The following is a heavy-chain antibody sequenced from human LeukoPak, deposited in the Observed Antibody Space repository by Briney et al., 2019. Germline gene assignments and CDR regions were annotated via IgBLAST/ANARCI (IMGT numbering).Heavy chain of an antibody. CDR3: ARDLGYSSGPNY. CDR2: ITSSGGST. J-gene: IGHJ4*02. D-gene: IGHD6-19*01. V-gene: IGHV3-48*03. CDR1: GFTFSSYE. Sequence: GGSLRLSCAVSGFTFSSYEMNWVRQAPGKGLEWVSYITSSGGSTYYGDSVKGRFTISRDNSRNTLYLQMNSLRAEDTAVYYCARDLGYSSGPNYWGQGTRVTVSS.